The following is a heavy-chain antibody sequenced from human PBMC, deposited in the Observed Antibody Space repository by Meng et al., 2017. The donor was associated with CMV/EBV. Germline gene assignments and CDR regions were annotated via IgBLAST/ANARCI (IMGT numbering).Heavy chain of an antibody. D-gene: IGHD3-22*01. CDR3: ARGGYYYDSSGYLKG. V-gene: IGHV3-74*01. J-gene: IGHJ4*02. CDR1: GFTFSSYW. CDR2: INSDGSST. Sequence: GGSLRLSCAASGFTFSSYWMHGVRQAPGKGLVWVSRINSDGSSTSYADSVKGRFTISRDNAKNTLYLQMNSLRAEDTAVYYCARGGYYYDSSGYLKGWGQGTLVTVSS.